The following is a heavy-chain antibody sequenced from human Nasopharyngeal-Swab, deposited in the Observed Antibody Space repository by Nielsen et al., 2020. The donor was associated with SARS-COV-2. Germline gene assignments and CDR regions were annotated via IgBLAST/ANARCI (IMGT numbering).Heavy chain of an antibody. J-gene: IGHJ3*02. CDR3: ARGRNCTNGVCYAGGTDAFDI. D-gene: IGHD2-8*01. CDR2: INPSGGST. Sequence: WVRQAPGQGLVWMGIINPSGGSTSYAQKFQGRVTMTRDTSTSTVYMELSSLRSEDTAVYYCARGRNCTNGVCYAGGTDAFDIWGQGTMVTVSS. V-gene: IGHV1-46*01.